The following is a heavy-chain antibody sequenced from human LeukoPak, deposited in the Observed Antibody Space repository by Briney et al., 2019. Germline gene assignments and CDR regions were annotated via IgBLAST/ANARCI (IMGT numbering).Heavy chain of an antibody. CDR1: GGSISSYY. V-gene: IGHV4-4*07. D-gene: IGHD6-19*01. CDR2: IYTSGST. CDR3: ARELAVAGSSAFDI. J-gene: IGHJ3*02. Sequence: SETLSLTCTVSGGSISSYYWSWIRQPAGKGLEWIGRIYTSGSTNYNPSLKSRVTMSVDTSKNQFSLKLSSVTAADTAVYYCARELAVAGSSAFDIWGQGTMVTVSS.